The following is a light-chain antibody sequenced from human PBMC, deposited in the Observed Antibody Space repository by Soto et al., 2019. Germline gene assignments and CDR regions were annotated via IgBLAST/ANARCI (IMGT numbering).Light chain of an antibody. V-gene: IGLV1-47*01. J-gene: IGLJ1*01. CDR3: ATWDDRLRAYV. CDR1: SSNIGTYY. Sequence: QSVLTQPPSSSVTPGRRVTISCSGSSSNIGTYYVDWYQQLPGTAPKLLIHRNGQRPSGVPDRFSGSKSGTSASLAISGLRSEDEADYYCATWDDRLRAYVIGAGTKVTVL. CDR2: RNG.